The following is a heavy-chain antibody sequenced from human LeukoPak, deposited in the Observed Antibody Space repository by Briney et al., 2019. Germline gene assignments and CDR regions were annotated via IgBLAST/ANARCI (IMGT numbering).Heavy chain of an antibody. J-gene: IGHJ3*02. CDR1: GYTLTVLS. CDR3: ATFNIVVVPAVDDAFDI. CDR2: FDPEDGET. Sequence: ASVKVSCKVSGYTLTVLSMHWVRQAPGKGLEWMGGFDPEDGETIYAQKFQGRVTMTEDTSSDTAYMELSSLRSEDTAVYYCATFNIVVVPAVDDAFDIWGQGTMVTVSS. D-gene: IGHD2-2*01. V-gene: IGHV1-24*01.